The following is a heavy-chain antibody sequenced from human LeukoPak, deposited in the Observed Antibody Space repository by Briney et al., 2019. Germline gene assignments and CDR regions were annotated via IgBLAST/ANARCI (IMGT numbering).Heavy chain of an antibody. V-gene: IGHV3-23*01. CDR3: ARNSGSYNGPFDY. CDR1: GFTFSSYG. D-gene: IGHD1-26*01. J-gene: IGHJ4*02. CDR2: ISDSGGRT. Sequence: GETLRLSCAASGFTFSSYGMSWVRQAPGKGLEWVSAISDSGGRTFYADSVKGRFTISRDNSKNTLYLQINSLRAEDTALYYCARNSGSYNGPFDYWGQGTLVTVSS.